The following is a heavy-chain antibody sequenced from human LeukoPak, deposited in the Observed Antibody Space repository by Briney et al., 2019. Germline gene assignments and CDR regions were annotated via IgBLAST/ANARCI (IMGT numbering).Heavy chain of an antibody. CDR2: IYYSGST. CDR1: GGSISSYY. J-gene: IGHJ3*02. CDR3: ARAIAAFDI. Sequence: PSETLSLTCTDSGGSISSYYWSWSRQPPGKGLEWIGYIYYSGSTNYNPSLKSRVTISVDTSKNQFSLKLSSVTAADTAVHYCARAIAAFDIWGQGTMVTVSS. V-gene: IGHV4-59*01.